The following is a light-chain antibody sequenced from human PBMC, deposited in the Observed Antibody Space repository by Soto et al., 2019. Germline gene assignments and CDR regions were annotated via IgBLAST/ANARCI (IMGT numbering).Light chain of an antibody. CDR3: QQYNNWLT. Sequence: EIGMTQSPATLSMSPGERATLSCRASESVSSNLAWYQQKPGQAPRLLIYGASTRATGIPSRFSGSGSGTEFTLTISSLQSEDVALYYCQQYNNWLTFGGGTKVEIK. V-gene: IGKV3-15*01. J-gene: IGKJ4*01. CDR2: GAS. CDR1: ESVSSN.